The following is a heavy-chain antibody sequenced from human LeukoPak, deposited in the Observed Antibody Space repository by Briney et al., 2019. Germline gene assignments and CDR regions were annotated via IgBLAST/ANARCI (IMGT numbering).Heavy chain of an antibody. D-gene: IGHD6-19*01. CDR1: GGSISSYY. CDR2: IYYSGST. CDR3: ARDHGDSSGWYFGY. V-gene: IGHV4-59*12. J-gene: IGHJ4*02. Sequence: SETLSLTCTVSGGSISSYYWSWIRQPPGKGLEWIGYIYYSGSTNYNPSLKSRVTISVDTSENQFSLKLSSVTAADTAVYYCARDHGDSSGWYFGYWGQGTLVTVSS.